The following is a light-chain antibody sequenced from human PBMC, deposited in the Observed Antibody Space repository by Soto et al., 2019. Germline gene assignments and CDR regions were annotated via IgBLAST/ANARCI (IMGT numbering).Light chain of an antibody. CDR2: DVS. J-gene: IGLJ1*01. CDR3: CSYAGSPRYV. CDR1: SSDVGGYNY. V-gene: IGLV2-11*01. Sequence: ALTQPRSVPGSPGQSVTISCTGTSSDVGGYNYVSWYQQHPGKAPKVMIYDVSERPSGVPDRFSGSKSGNTASLTISGLQAEDEADYYCCSYAGSPRYVFGTGTKLTVL.